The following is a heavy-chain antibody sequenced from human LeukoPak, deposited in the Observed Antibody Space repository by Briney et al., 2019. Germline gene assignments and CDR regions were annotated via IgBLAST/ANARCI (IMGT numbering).Heavy chain of an antibody. Sequence: GGSLRLSCAASGFTFSSYGIHWVRQAPGKGLEWVAVIWFDASNDHFADSVKGRFTISRDNAKNSLYLQMSNLRAEDTAVYFCARGGGLDVWGQGATVTVSS. V-gene: IGHV3-33*03. CDR3: ARGGGLDV. CDR1: GFTFSSYG. CDR2: IWFDASND. D-gene: IGHD3-16*01. J-gene: IGHJ6*02.